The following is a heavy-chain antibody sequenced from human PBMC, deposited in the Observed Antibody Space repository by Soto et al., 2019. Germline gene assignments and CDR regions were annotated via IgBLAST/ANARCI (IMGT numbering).Heavy chain of an antibody. CDR2: IYYSGST. CDR1: GGSISSSSYY. CDR3: ASLTDWGSGNS. J-gene: IGHJ4*01. Sequence: QLKLQESGPGLVKPSATLSLTCTVSGGSISSSSYYWGWIRQPPGKGLEWIGSIYYSGSTYYNPSLKSRVTISLDTSTNRFSLKLTSVTAADTAVYYCASLTDWGSGNSWGHGTLVNVSS. V-gene: IGHV4-39*01. D-gene: IGHD3-10*01.